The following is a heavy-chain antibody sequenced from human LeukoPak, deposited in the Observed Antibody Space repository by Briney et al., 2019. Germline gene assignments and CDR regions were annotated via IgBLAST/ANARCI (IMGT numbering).Heavy chain of an antibody. D-gene: IGHD3-10*01. CDR1: GGSFSGYY. V-gene: IGHV4-34*01. J-gene: IGHJ4*02. Sequence: KTSETLSLTCAVDGGSFSGYYWSWIRQPPGKGLEWIGEINRGGTTAYSPSLKSRVTISVDSSKSQFSLKLSSVTAADTAVYYCARGYGSGSYYNGGWGRGTLVTVSS. CDR3: ARGYGSGSYYNGG. CDR2: INRGGTT.